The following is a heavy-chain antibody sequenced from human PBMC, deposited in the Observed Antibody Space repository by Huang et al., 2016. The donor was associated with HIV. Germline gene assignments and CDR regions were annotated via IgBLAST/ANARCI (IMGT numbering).Heavy chain of an antibody. Sequence: EVHLVQSGAAVKEPGESLKISCPASGYNFDSYWIGWVRQMPGKGLEGMGVIYPGDSDTRYDPSFQGQVTSAADQSINTAYLQWSSLKASDTAIHFCARQGLWLPPTDPFDYWGQGTPVTVSA. CDR3: ARQGLWLPPTDPFDY. V-gene: IGHV5-51*01. CDR2: IYPGDSDT. CDR1: GYNFDSYW. J-gene: IGHJ4*02. D-gene: IGHD3-10*01.